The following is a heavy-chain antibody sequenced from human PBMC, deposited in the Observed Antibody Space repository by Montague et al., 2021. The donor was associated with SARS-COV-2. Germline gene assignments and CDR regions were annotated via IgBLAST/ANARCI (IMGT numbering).Heavy chain of an antibody. CDR1: GASVGSSD. J-gene: IGHJ3*02. D-gene: IGHD1-14*01. Sequence: SETLSLTCTVSGASVGSSDWGWTRQSPAEGQERIGFLYSVWRTDYNPSLKSRATISRDTSTNQFSLKVRSVTAADTAVYYCARETMTADAFDIWGQGTMVTGSS. V-gene: IGHV4-59*02. CDR2: LYSVWRT. CDR3: ARETMTADAFDI.